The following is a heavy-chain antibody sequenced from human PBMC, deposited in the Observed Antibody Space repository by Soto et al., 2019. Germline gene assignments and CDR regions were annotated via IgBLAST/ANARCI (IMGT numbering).Heavy chain of an antibody. CDR3: TTDPSGTMIVVVIT. J-gene: IGHJ4*02. CDR2: ISAYNGNT. Sequence: ASVKVSCKASGYTFTSYGISWVRQAPGQGLEWMGWISAYNGNTNYAQKLQGRVTMTTDTSTSTAYMELRSLRSDDTAVYYCTTDPSGTMIVVVITWGQGTLVTVSS. CDR1: GYTFTSYG. D-gene: IGHD3-22*01. V-gene: IGHV1-18*01.